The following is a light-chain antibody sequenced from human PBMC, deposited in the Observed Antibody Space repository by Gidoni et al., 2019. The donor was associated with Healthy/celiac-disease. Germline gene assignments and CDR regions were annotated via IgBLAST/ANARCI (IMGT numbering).Light chain of an antibody. CDR3: QSYDSSLSGWV. J-gene: IGLJ3*02. V-gene: IGLV1-40*01. CDR1: SSHIGAGYD. CDR2: GTS. Sequence: QSVLTQPPSVSGAPGQRVTISCTGSSSHIGAGYDVHWYHQLPGTAPKLLIYGTSNRPSGVPDRFSGSKSGTSASLAITGLQAEDEADYYCQSYDSSLSGWVFGGGTKLTVL.